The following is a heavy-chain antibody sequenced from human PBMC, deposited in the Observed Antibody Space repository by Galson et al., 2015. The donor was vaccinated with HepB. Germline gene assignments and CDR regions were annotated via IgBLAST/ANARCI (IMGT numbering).Heavy chain of an antibody. D-gene: IGHD6-19*01. V-gene: IGHV3-66*01. CDR3: ARGRGWSIYFDY. J-gene: IGHJ4*02. Sequence: WVRQAPGKGLEWVSVIYSGGSTYYADSVKGRFTISRDNSKNTLYLQMNSLRAEDTAVYYCARGRGWSIYFDYWGQGTLVTVSS. CDR2: IYSGGST.